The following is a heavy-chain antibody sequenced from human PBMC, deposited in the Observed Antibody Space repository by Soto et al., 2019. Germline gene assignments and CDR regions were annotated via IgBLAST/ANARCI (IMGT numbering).Heavy chain of an antibody. Sequence: QVQLVQSGAEVKKPGSSVKGSCKASGGTLSSYAISWVRQAHGQGREWMGGIIPIFVTANYAQKFQGRVTIAADESTSTAYMELSSLRSEDTAVYYCASNLIKMVRGGGFDPWGQGTQVTFSS. CDR1: GGTLSSYA. V-gene: IGHV1-69*01. D-gene: IGHD3-10*01. CDR3: ASNLIKMVRGGGFDP. CDR2: IIPIFVTA. J-gene: IGHJ5*02.